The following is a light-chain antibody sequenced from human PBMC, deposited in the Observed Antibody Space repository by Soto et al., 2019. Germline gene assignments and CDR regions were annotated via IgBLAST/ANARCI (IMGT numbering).Light chain of an antibody. CDR3: QQRSNWPST. CDR1: QSVISY. J-gene: IGKJ4*01. CDR2: DAS. Sequence: EIVLTQSPATLSLSPGDRATLSCRASQSVISYLAWYQQKPGQAPRLLIYDASNRATGIPARFSGSGSGTDFTLTITTLEPKDFAVYYCQQRSNWPSTFGGGTKVEIK. V-gene: IGKV3-11*01.